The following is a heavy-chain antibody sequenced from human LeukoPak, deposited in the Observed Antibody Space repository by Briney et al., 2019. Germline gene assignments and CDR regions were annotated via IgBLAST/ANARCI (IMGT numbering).Heavy chain of an antibody. CDR2: ISGNGGST. V-gene: IGHV3-23*01. J-gene: IGHJ3*02. D-gene: IGHD4-23*01. Sequence: GGSLRLSCAASGFTFSTYVMSWVRQAPGKGLEWVSAISGNGGSTNYAEFVTGRFTISRDNSKNTLYLQMNGLRAEDTAVYYCAKDDGGNLPTAFYIWGQGTTVTVSS. CDR1: GFTFSTYV. CDR3: AKDDGGNLPTAFYI.